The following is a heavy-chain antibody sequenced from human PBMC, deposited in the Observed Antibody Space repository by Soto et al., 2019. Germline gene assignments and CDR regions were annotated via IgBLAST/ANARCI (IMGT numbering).Heavy chain of an antibody. J-gene: IGHJ6*02. CDR3: AREGGYYDSGGSGVYHYYGVDV. Sequence: SETLSLTCTVSGGPISTYYWSWIRQPAGEGLEWIGRIYTSGSTNYNPPLKSRVTMSVDTSKNQFSLKLSSVTAADTAVYYCAREGGYYDSGGSGVYHYYGVDVWGQGTTVTVSS. CDR1: GGPISTYY. V-gene: IGHV4-4*07. D-gene: IGHD3-22*01. CDR2: IYTSGST.